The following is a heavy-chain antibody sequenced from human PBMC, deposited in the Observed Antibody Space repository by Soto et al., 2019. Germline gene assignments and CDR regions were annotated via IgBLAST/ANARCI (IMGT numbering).Heavy chain of an antibody. V-gene: IGHV3-74*01. CDR2: INGAGSST. CDR3: ARDFWMTTFGNDGFDI. D-gene: IGHD3-16*01. Sequence: EVQLVESGGGLIQPGGSLRLSCAASGFTFNTYWMHWVRQAPGKGLVWVSRINGAGSSTSYAESVKGRFTISRDSAKNILYLQMNSLRAEDTGVYYCARDFWMTTFGNDGFDIWGQGTMVTVSS. CDR1: GFTFNTYW. J-gene: IGHJ3*02.